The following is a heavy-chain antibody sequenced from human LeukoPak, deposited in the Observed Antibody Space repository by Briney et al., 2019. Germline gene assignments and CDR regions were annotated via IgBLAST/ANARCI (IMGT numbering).Heavy chain of an antibody. V-gene: IGHV1-18*01. D-gene: IGHD3-22*01. CDR1: GYTFTSYG. CDR2: ISAYNGNT. CDR3: ARLYYDSSGPCFDY. J-gene: IGHJ4*02. Sequence: ASVKVSCKASGYTFTSYGNSWVRQAPGQGLEWMGWISAYNGNTNYAQKLQGRVTMTTDTSTSTAYMELRSLRSDDTAVYYCARLYYDSSGPCFDYWGQGTLVTVSS.